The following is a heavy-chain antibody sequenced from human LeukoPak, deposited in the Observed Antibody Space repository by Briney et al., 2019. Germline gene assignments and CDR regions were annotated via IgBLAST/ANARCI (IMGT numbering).Heavy chain of an antibody. V-gene: IGHV1-18*01. D-gene: IGHD3-22*01. CDR1: GYTFTSYG. CDR2: ISGHDGKT. CDR3: ARDGNYYDSSGYSLNFDY. Sequence: ALVKVSCKASGYTFTSYGISWLRQAPGQGLEWMGWISGHDGKTNYAQKFQGRVTMTSDTSTNTAYMELRSLRSDDTALYYCARDGNYYDSSGYSLNFDYWGQGTLVTVSS. J-gene: IGHJ4*02.